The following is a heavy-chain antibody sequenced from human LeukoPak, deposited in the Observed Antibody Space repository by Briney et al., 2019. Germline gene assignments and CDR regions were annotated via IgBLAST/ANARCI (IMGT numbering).Heavy chain of an antibody. CDR1: GFTFSSSG. CDR3: ANSGIADY. Sequence: GGSLRLSCAASGFTFSSSGMHWVRQAPGRGLEWVAFIDYDGRNAFYADSVKGRFTISRDNAKNSLYLQMNSLRAEDTAVYYCANSGIADYWGQGTLVTVSS. J-gene: IGHJ4*02. CDR2: IDYDGRNA. D-gene: IGHD6-13*01. V-gene: IGHV3-30*02.